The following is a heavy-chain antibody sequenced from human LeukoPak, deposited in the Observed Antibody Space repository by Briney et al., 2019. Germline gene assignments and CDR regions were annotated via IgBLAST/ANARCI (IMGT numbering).Heavy chain of an antibody. D-gene: IGHD3-10*01. CDR2: DYCGGNT. CDR1: GFSVTTDSYC. V-gene: IGHV4-61*01. Sequence: PSETLSLTCTVSGFSVTTDSYCWGWIRQPPGKGLEWIGYDYCGGNTNYDPSLKRRVTISVDTSKDQFSLTLTSVTAADTAVYFCARDHFGSLDSWGQGILVTVSS. J-gene: IGHJ4*02. CDR3: ARDHFGSLDS.